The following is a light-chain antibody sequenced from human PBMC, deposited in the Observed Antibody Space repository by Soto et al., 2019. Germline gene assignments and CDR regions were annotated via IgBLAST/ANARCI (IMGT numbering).Light chain of an antibody. CDR2: EVR. V-gene: IGLV2-14*01. J-gene: IGLJ1*01. CDR3: SSYTSTSTLYV. Sequence: LTQPASVSGSPGQSITISCTGTNSDVGSYDYVSWYQQYPGKAPKVIIYEVRNRPSGVSDRFSASKSGNTASLTISGLQAEDEAVYYCSSYTSTSTLYVFGSGTKVTVL. CDR1: NSDVGSYDY.